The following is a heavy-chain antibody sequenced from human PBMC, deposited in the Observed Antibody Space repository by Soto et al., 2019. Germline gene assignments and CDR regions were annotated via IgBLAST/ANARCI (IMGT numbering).Heavy chain of an antibody. J-gene: IGHJ4*02. CDR1: GFTFSSYG. CDR3: AKDNMITFGGVIVAVDY. V-gene: IGHV3-30*18. Sequence: GGSLRLSCAASGFTFSSYGMHWVRQAPGKGLEWVAVISYDGSNKYYADSVKGRFTISRDNSKNTLYLQMNSLRAEDTAVYYCAKDNMITFGGVIVAVDYWGQGTLVTVSS. CDR2: ISYDGSNK. D-gene: IGHD3-16*02.